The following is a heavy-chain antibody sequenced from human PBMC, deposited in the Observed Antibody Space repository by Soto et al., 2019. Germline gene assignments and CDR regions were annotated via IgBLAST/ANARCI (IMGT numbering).Heavy chain of an antibody. V-gene: IGHV3-64*01. J-gene: IGHJ6*03. Sequence: EVQLAESGGGLAQPGGSLSLSCAASGFTLSGYAMDWVRQAPGKGLGYVSGISSNGVGTYYSNSVQGRFTITRDNSKNTVYLQMGTLRHEDMAVYYCARRARPDFYYMDVWGKWTTVAVSS. D-gene: IGHD6-6*01. CDR2: ISSNGVGT. CDR1: GFTLSGYA. CDR3: ARRARPDFYYMDV.